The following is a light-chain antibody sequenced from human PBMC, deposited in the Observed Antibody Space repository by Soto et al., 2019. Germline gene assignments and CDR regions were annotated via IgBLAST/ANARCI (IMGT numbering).Light chain of an antibody. CDR3: QQFNNYRLT. CDR1: QSISSY. J-gene: IGKJ5*01. Sequence: DIQMTQSPSSLSASVGDRVTITCRASQSISSYLNWYQQKPGKAPKLLIYAASSLQSGVPSRFSGSGSGTDFTLTISSLQPEDFATHYCQQFNNYRLTFGQGTRLEIK. V-gene: IGKV1-39*01. CDR2: AAS.